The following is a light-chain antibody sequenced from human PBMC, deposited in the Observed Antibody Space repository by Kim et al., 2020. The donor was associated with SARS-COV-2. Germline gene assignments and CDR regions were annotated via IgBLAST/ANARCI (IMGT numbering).Light chain of an antibody. CDR1: ALPKKY. CDR3: YSTDSSGNHRV. CDR2: EDS. Sequence: YELTQPPSVSVSPGQTASITCSGDALPKKYAYWYQQKSGQAPVLVIYEDSKRPSGIPERFSGSSSGTMATLTISGAQVEDEADYYCYSTDSSGNHRVFGG. V-gene: IGLV3-10*01. J-gene: IGLJ3*02.